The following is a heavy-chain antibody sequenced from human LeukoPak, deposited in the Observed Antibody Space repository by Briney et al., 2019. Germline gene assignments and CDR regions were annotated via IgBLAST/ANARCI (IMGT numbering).Heavy chain of an antibody. CDR3: AREGLSSSSHYYYYYYMDV. V-gene: IGHV4-61*02. CDR1: GGSISSGSYY. CDR2: IYTSGST. Sequence: SQTLSLTCTVSGGSISSGSYYWSWIRQPAGKGLEWIGRIYTSGSTNYNPSLKSRVTISVDTSKNQFSLKLSSVTAADTAVYYCAREGLSSSSHYYYYYYMDVWGKGTTVTVSS. D-gene: IGHD6-6*01. J-gene: IGHJ6*03.